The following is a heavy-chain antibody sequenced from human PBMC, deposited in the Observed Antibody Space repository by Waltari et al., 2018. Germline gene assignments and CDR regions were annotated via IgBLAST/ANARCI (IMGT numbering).Heavy chain of an antibody. J-gene: IGHJ3*01. V-gene: IGHV4-39*01. D-gene: IGHD5-12*01. Sequence: GWLPQPPGQGLEWIGTLSYSGATYSSPSLKSRVTIAGDTSKNQLSLILGSVTAADTAVYYCATYIGASIGTAAFDVWGQGTMVTVSA. CDR2: LSYSGAT. CDR3: ATYIGASIGTAAFDV.